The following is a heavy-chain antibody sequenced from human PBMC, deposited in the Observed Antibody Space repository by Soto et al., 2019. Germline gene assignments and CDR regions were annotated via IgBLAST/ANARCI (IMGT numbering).Heavy chain of an antibody. D-gene: IGHD3-10*01. CDR1: GVSINSGGYW. CDR2: IYNSGST. V-gene: IGHV4-31*03. CDR3: AREYYYDSGSSRWFDP. Sequence: QVQLQESGPGLVKPSQTLSLTCTVSGVSINSGGYWWSWIRQLPGKGLEWIGYIYNSGSTYYNLSLKSRVTMSVDTSKNQFSLNLSSVTAADTAVYYCAREYYYDSGSSRWFDPWGQGIPVTVSS. J-gene: IGHJ5*02.